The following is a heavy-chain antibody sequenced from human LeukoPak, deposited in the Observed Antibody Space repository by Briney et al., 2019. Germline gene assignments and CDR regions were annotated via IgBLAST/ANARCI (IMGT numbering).Heavy chain of an antibody. CDR1: GGSIGSHY. CDR2: MYNSGST. CDR3: ARYCSGGNCYNWFDP. V-gene: IGHV4-59*11. D-gene: IGHD2-15*01. Sequence: PSETLSLTCTVSGGSIGSHYWSWIRQSPGKGLGWIGFMYNSGSTKYNPSLQSRVTISVDTSKNQFSLKLSSVTAADTAVYYCARYCSGGNCYNWFDPWGQGTLVTVSS. J-gene: IGHJ5*02.